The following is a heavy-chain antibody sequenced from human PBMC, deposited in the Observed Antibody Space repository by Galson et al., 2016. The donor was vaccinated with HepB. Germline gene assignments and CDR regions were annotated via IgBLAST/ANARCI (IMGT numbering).Heavy chain of an antibody. CDR3: ARGERGSYNSGYFDY. V-gene: IGHV3-48*01. Sequence: SLRLSCAASGFTVSSDYMNWVRQAPGKGLEWVSYISSYSSTTHYADSVKCRFTISRDNAKNSLYLQMNSLRGEDTAVYYCARGERGSYNSGYFDYWGQGNLVTVSA. CDR1: GFTVSSDY. D-gene: IGHD1-26*01. CDR2: ISSYSSTT. J-gene: IGHJ4*02.